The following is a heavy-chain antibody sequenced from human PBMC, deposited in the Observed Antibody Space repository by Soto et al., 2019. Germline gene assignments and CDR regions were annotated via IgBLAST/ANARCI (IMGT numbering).Heavy chain of an antibody. CDR1: GYTFTGYY. CDR2: INPNSGGR. CDR3: ARGTPITYWYFDL. Sequence: QVQLVQSGAEVKKPGASVKVSCKASGYTFTGYYMHWVRQAPGQGLEWKGWINPNSGGRNYAQKFQGWLTMTRDTSSSTAYMELSRLRSDDTAVYYCARGTPITYWYFDLWGRGALVTVSS. D-gene: IGHD5-12*01. V-gene: IGHV1-2*04. J-gene: IGHJ2*01.